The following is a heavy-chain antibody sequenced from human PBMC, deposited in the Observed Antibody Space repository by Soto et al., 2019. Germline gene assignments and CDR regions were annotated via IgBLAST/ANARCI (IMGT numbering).Heavy chain of an antibody. J-gene: IGHJ6*02. D-gene: IGHD2-2*01. CDR2: IWYDGSNK. CDR1: GFTFSSYG. V-gene: IGHV3-33*01. CDR3: ARDGGDIVLVPAASYYYYYGMDV. Sequence: QVQLVESGGGVVQPGRSLRLSCAASGFTFSSYGMHWVRQAPGKGLEWVAVIWYDGSNKYYADSVKGRFTISRDNSKNTTYLQMNSLRAEDTAVYYCARDGGDIVLVPAASYYYYYGMDVWGQGTTVTVSS.